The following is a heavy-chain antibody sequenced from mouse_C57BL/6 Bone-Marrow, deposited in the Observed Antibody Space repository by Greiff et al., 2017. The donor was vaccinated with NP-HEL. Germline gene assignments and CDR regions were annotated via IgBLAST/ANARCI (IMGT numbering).Heavy chain of an antibody. Sequence: QVQLKESGAELVRPGTSVKMSCKASGYTFTNYWIGWAKQRPGHGLEWIGDIYPGGGYTNYNEKFKSKATLTVDKSSSPAYMQLSSLTSEDSAVYYCARSGGYFDYWGQGTTLTVSS. CDR1: GYTFTNYW. V-gene: IGHV1-63*01. CDR2: IYPGGGYT. D-gene: IGHD4-1*01. CDR3: ARSGGYFDY. J-gene: IGHJ2*01.